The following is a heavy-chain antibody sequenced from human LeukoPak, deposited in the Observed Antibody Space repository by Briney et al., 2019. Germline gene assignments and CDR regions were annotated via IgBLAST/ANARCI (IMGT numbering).Heavy chain of an antibody. V-gene: IGHV3-48*01. CDR1: GFTLSSYS. D-gene: IGHD3-16*01. CDR2: ITGSSSTI. Sequence: PGGSLRLSCAASGFTLSSYSMNWVRQAPGKGLEWVSYITGSSSTISYADSVQGRFTISRDNARNSLYLQMNSLRAEDTAVYYCATDRHWAFDYWGQGTLATVSS. J-gene: IGHJ4*02. CDR3: ATDRHWAFDY.